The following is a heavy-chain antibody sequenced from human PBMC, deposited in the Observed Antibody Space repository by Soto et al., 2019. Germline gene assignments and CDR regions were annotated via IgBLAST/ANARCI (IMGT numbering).Heavy chain of an antibody. V-gene: IGHV3-64*02. CDR2: ITGPGDTT. CDR1: GFTFNIYG. Sequence: GGSLRLSCVASGFTFNIYGMHWVRQAPGKGLEYVSAITGPGDTTFYADSVKGRFTITRDNFKNTMYLQMDSLRADDTAVYYCARVFGNSGGYYYDYWGQGALVTVS. D-gene: IGHD3-22*01. J-gene: IGHJ4*02. CDR3: ARVFGNSGGYYYDY.